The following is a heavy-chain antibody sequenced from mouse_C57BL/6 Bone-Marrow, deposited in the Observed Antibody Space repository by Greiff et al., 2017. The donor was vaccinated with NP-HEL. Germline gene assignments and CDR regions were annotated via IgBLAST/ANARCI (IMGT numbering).Heavy chain of an antibody. CDR1: GYTFTSYW. CDR3: AREDLYYDSSWAY. CDR2: IDPSDSYT. Sequence: VQLQQPGAELVMPGASVKLSCKASGYTFTSYWMHWVKQRPGQGLEWIGEIDPSDSYTNYNQKFKGKSTLTVDKSSSTAYMQLSSLTSEDSAVYYCAREDLYYDSSWAYWGQGTLVTVSA. V-gene: IGHV1-69*01. J-gene: IGHJ3*01. D-gene: IGHD1-1*01.